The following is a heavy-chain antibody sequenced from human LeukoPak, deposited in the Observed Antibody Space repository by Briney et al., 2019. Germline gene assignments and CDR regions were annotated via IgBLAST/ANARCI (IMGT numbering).Heavy chain of an antibody. CDR2: IYYSGST. Sequence: PSETLSLTCTVSGGSISSSSYYWGWIRQPPGKGLEWIGSIYYSGSTYYNPSLKSRVTISVDTSKNQFSLKLSSVTAADTAVYYCARLPIRFLESLIRFDPWGQGTLVTVSS. J-gene: IGHJ5*02. CDR1: GGSISSSSYY. V-gene: IGHV4-39*01. D-gene: IGHD3-3*01. CDR3: ARLPIRFLESLIRFDP.